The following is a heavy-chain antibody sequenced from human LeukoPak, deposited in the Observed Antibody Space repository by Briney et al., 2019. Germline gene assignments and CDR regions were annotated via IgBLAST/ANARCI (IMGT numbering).Heavy chain of an antibody. V-gene: IGHV1-2*02. CDR3: ARGGPDDYGGNSEDAFDI. Sequence: GASVKVSCKASGYTFTGYYMHWVRQAPGQGLGWMGWINPNSGGTNYAQKFQGRVTMTRDTSISTAYMELSRLRSDDTAVYYCARGGPDDYGGNSEDAFDIWGQGTMVTVSS. J-gene: IGHJ3*02. CDR1: GYTFTGYY. D-gene: IGHD4-23*01. CDR2: INPNSGGT.